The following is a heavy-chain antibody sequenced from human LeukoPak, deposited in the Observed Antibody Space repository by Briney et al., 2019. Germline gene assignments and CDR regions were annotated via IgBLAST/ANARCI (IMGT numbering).Heavy chain of an antibody. Sequence: SETLSLTCTVSGGSISSSNYNWGWIRQPPGKGLEWIGEINHSGSTNYNPSLKSRVTISVDTSKNQFSLKLSSVTAADTAVYYCARWHYDFWSGYPDYWGQGTLVTVSS. CDR1: GGSISSSNYN. V-gene: IGHV4-39*07. D-gene: IGHD3-3*01. CDR2: INHSGST. J-gene: IGHJ4*02. CDR3: ARWHYDFWSGYPDY.